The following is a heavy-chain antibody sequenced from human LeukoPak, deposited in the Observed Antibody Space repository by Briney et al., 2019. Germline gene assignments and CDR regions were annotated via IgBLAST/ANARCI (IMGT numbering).Heavy chain of an antibody. D-gene: IGHD3-3*01. Sequence: GASVKVSCKASGYTFTGYYMHWVRQAPGQGLEWMGRINPNSGGTNCAQKFQGRVTITRDTSISTAYMELSRLRSDDTAVYYCARDSAAGLDYDFWSGYSTNWFDPWGQGTLVTVSS. J-gene: IGHJ5*02. CDR3: ARDSAAGLDYDFWSGYSTNWFDP. CDR1: GYTFTGYY. CDR2: INPNSGGT. V-gene: IGHV1-2*06.